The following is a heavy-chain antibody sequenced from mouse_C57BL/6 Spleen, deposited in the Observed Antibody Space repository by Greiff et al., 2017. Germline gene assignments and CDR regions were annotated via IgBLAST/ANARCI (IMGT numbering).Heavy chain of an antibody. Sequence: QVHVKQPGAELVKPGASVKLSCKASGYTFTSYWMQWVKQRPGQGLEWIGEIDPSDSYTNYNQKFKGKATLTVDTSSSTAYMQLSSLTSEDSAVYYCARGAQFVDYWGQGTTLTVSS. CDR1: GYTFTSYW. J-gene: IGHJ2*01. CDR2: IDPSDSYT. CDR3: ARGAQFVDY. V-gene: IGHV1-50*01.